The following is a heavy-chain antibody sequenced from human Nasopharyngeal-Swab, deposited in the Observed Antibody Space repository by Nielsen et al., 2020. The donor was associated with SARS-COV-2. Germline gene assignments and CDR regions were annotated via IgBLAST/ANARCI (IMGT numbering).Heavy chain of an antibody. J-gene: IGHJ6*02. D-gene: IGHD3-3*02. V-gene: IGHV3-48*04. CDR2: ISSDSSTI. Sequence: GESLKIPCGASGFTFSAYSTNWVRRAPGKGLEWISYISSDSSTIFYSDSVKGRFTISRDNAKNALYLQMNSLRVEDTAVYYCARDSFFDSRFYYYGMDVWGQGTTVTVSS. CDR1: GFTFSAYS. CDR3: ARDSFFDSRFYYYGMDV.